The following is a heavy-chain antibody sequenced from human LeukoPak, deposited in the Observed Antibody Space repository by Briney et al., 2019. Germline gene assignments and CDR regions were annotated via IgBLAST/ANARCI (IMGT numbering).Heavy chain of an antibody. D-gene: IGHD3-10*01. V-gene: IGHV3-23*01. CDR3: ARSLRVRGVPDYMDV. J-gene: IGHJ6*03. Sequence: GGSLRLSCAASGFTFSSYAMSWVRQAPGKGLEWVSSIPRNGGSTYYADSVKGRFTISRDNSKNTLYVQMNSLRAEDTAVYYCARSLRVRGVPDYMDVWGKGTTVTISS. CDR2: IPRNGGST. CDR1: GFTFSSYA.